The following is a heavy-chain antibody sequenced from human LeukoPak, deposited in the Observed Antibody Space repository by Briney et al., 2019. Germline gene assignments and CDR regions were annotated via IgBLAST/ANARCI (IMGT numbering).Heavy chain of an antibody. D-gene: IGHD4-11*01. V-gene: IGHV1-69*04. Sequence: SVKVSCKASGGTFSSYAISWVRQAPGQGLEWMGRIIPILGIANYAQKFQGRVTITADKSTSTAYMELSSLRSEDTAVYYCATSTVTQNYYYYGMDVWGQGTTVTVSS. CDR2: IIPILGIA. CDR1: GGTFSSYA. J-gene: IGHJ6*02. CDR3: ATSTVTQNYYYYGMDV.